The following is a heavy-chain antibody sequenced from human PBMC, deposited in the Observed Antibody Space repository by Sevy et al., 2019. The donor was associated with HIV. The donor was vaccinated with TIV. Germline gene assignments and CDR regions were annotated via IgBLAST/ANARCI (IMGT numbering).Heavy chain of an antibody. CDR3: ARGSRSLWFGETFDS. CDR1: GFTFTTYP. CDR2: ISYDGINT. J-gene: IGHJ4*02. Sequence: GGSLRLSCSASGFTFTTYPMHWVRQAPGKGLEWVAVISYDGINTYYGDSGKGRFTISRDNSRNTLYLQVNSLRAEDTAIYYCARGSRSLWFGETFDSWGQGTLVTVSS. V-gene: IGHV3-30-3*01. D-gene: IGHD3-10*01.